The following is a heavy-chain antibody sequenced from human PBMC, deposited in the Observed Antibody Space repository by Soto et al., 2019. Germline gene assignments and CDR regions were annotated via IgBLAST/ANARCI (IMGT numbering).Heavy chain of an antibody. J-gene: IGHJ5*01. Sequence: GESLKISCKGSEYSFNNYWIAWVRQMPGKGLEWMGIVYPGDSRTIYSPSFQGQVIISADKSIATAYLQWSSLKASDTAIYYCAMDLDYGGNSDLFASWGEGILVSVS. CDR3: AMDLDYGGNSDLFAS. V-gene: IGHV5-51*01. D-gene: IGHD4-17*01. CDR2: VYPGDSRT. CDR1: EYSFNNYW.